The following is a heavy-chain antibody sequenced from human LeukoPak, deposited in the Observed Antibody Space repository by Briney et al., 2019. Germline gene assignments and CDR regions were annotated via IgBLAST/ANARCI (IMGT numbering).Heavy chain of an antibody. CDR1: GGTFSSYA. J-gene: IGHJ4*02. Sequence: SVKVSCKASGGTFSSYAISWVRQAPGQGLEWMGGIIPIFGTANYAQEFQGRVTITADESTSTAYMELSSLRSEDTAVYYCAREVAAAGSLMFDYWGQGTLVTVSS. D-gene: IGHD6-13*01. CDR2: IIPIFGTA. CDR3: AREVAAAGSLMFDY. V-gene: IGHV1-69*01.